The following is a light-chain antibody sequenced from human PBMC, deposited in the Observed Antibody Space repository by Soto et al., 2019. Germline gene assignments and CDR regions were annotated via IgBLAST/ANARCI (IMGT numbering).Light chain of an antibody. CDR2: EVS. V-gene: IGLV2-14*01. CDR3: NSFTSNTPGDV. CDR1: SSDVGGYNY. J-gene: IGLJ1*01. Sequence: QSALTQPASVSGSPGQSITISCTGTSSDVGGYNYVSWYQQHPGKAPKVMIYEVSNRPSGVSNRFSGSKSGNTASLTISGLQAEDEADYYCNSFTSNTPGDVFGTGTKLTVL.